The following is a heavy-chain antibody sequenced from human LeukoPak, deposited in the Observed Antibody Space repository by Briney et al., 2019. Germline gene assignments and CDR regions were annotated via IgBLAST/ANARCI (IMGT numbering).Heavy chain of an antibody. V-gene: IGHV1-18*01. CDR1: GGTFSSYA. J-gene: IGHJ5*02. CDR2: ISAYNGNT. CDR3: ARDTGGESGSYYTATWFDP. Sequence: ASVKVSCKASGGTFSSYAISWVRQAPGQGLEWMGWISAYNGNTNYAQKFQGRVTMTTDTSTSTAYMELRSLRSDDTAVYYCARDTGGESGSYYTATWFDPWGQGTLVTVSS. D-gene: IGHD3-10*01.